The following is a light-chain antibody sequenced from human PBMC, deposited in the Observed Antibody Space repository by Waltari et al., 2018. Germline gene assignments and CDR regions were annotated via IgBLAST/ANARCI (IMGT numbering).Light chain of an antibody. V-gene: IGLV3-19*01. CDR1: SLRSYY. CDR2: CKN. J-gene: IGLJ1*01. Sequence: SSELTQDPAVSVALGQTVRITCQGDSLRSYYASWYQQKQGQAPVLVISCKNNRPSGIPDRFSGSSSGNTASLTITGAQAEDEADYYCNSRDSSGNHQVFGTGTKVTVL. CDR3: NSRDSSGNHQV.